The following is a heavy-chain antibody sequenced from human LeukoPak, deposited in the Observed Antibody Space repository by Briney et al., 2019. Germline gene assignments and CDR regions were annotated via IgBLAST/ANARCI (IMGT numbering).Heavy chain of an antibody. Sequence: SETLSLTCAVPGGFFSGYYWTWIRQTPGKGLEWIGEINHTGDTNYNPSLKRRVSISANTSKNQFSLKVSSVTAADTAIYYCTIIAAGGIPRGYFYMDVWAKGTTVTVSS. CDR3: TIIAAGGIPRGYFYMDV. CDR2: INHTGDT. V-gene: IGHV4-34*01. CDR1: GGFFSGYY. J-gene: IGHJ6*03. D-gene: IGHD6-13*01.